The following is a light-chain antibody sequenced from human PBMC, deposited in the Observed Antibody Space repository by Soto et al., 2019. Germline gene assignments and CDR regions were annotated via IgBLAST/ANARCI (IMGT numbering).Light chain of an antibody. V-gene: IGKV1-39*01. J-gene: IGKJ2*01. CDR2: AAT. Sequence: DIQIPQTPSSRSSAVLGTVSITCRAGQTFNNYLTWYQHKPGKVHKLLIYAATALQSGVPSRFSASASGTDFTLTIINVQPEDCGTYYCQQSYTSQQTFGQGTKVDI. CDR1: QTFNNY. CDR3: QQSYTSQQT.